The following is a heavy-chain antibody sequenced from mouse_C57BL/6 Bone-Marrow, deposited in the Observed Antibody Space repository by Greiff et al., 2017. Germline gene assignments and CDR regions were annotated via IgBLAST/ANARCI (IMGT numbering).Heavy chain of an antibody. J-gene: IGHJ1*03. Sequence: QVHVKQSGAELARPGASVKLSCKASGYTFTSYGISWVKQRTGQGLEWIGEIYPRSGNTYYNEKFKGKATLTADKSSITAYRWLFSLTSEDSSVYFCANWYFDVWGTGTTGTVAS. V-gene: IGHV1-81*01. CDR1: GYTFTSYG. CDR3: ANWYFDV. CDR2: IYPRSGNT.